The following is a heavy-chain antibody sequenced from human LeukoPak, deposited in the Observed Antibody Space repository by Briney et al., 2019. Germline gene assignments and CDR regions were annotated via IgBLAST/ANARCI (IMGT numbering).Heavy chain of an antibody. Sequence: PSETLSLACTVSGGSISSSSYYRGWIRQPPGKGLEWIGSIYYSGSTYYNPSLKSRVTISVDTSKNQFSLKLSSVTAADTAVYYCASDSPAMVRGVIDWFDPWGQGTLVTVSS. D-gene: IGHD3-10*01. CDR2: IYYSGST. CDR3: ASDSPAMVRGVIDWFDP. CDR1: GGSISSSSYY. J-gene: IGHJ5*02. V-gene: IGHV4-39*07.